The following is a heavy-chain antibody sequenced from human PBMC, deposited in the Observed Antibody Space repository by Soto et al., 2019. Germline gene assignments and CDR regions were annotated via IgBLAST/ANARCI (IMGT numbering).Heavy chain of an antibody. CDR1: GGSISSGAYY. CDR3: AREERDYLDSSGSLDY. CDR2: IYYSGST. V-gene: IGHV4-31*03. Sequence: QVQLQESGPGLVKPSQTLSLTCTVSGGSISSGAYYWTWIRQHPGKGLEWIGYIYYSGSTYYNPSLKSRVTISVDTSKNQFSLKLSSVTAADTAVYYCAREERDYLDSSGSLDYWGQGTLVTVSS. J-gene: IGHJ4*02. D-gene: IGHD3-22*01.